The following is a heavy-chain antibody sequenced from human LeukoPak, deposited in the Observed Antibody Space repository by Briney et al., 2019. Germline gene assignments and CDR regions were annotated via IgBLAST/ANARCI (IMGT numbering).Heavy chain of an antibody. D-gene: IGHD3-22*01. Sequence: GGSLRLSCAASGVTFSSCAMSWVRQAPGKGLEWVSAVSGSGGSTYYADSLKGRFTISRDNSKNTLYLLMNSLRAEATAVYYCAIQTDYYDSSGYSYTPYFASWGQGPLVPVSS. V-gene: IGHV3-23*01. CDR2: VSGSGGST. CDR1: GVTFSSCA. CDR3: AIQTDYYDSSGYSYTPYFAS. J-gene: IGHJ4*02.